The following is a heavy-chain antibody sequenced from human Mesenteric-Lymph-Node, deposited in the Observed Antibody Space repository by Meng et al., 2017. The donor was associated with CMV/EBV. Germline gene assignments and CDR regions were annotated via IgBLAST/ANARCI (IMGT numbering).Heavy chain of an antibody. Sequence: GESLKISCAASGFTFSSYNMNWVRQAPGKGLEWVSYISNSYGTTYYADSVKGRFTISRDNAKNSLYLQMNSLRADDTAVYYCARDPPTIPAAFNIWGQGTIVTVSS. CDR2: ISNSYGTT. D-gene: IGHD5-12*01. CDR3: ARDPPTIPAAFNI. CDR1: GFTFSSYN. J-gene: IGHJ3*02. V-gene: IGHV3-48*04.